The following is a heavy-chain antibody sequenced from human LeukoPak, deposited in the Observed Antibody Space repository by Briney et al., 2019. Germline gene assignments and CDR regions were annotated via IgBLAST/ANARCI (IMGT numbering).Heavy chain of an antibody. J-gene: IGHJ6*03. V-gene: IGHV3-66*04. CDR3: ARRARYCSSTSCPSSYYMDV. CDR1: GFTVSSNY. CDR2: IYSGGST. D-gene: IGHD2-2*01. Sequence: TGGSLRLSCAASGFTVSSNYMSWVRQAPGKGLEWVSVIYSGGSTYYADSVKGRFTISRDNSKNTLYLQMNSLRAEDTAVYYCARRARYCSSTSCPSSYYMDVWGKGTTVTVSS.